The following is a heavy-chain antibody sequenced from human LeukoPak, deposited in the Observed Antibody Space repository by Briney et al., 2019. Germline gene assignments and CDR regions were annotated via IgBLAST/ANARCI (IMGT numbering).Heavy chain of an antibody. J-gene: IGHJ4*02. V-gene: IGHV4-38-2*02. CDR2: IYYSGST. D-gene: IGHD6-19*01. CDR1: GYSISSGYY. CDR3: ARLSIAVAGNFDY. Sequence: PSETLSLTCSVSGYSISSGYYWGWIRQPPGKGLEWIGYIYYSGSTNYNPSLKSRVTISVDTSKNQFSLKLSSVTAADTAVYYCARLSIAVAGNFDYWGQGTLVTVSS.